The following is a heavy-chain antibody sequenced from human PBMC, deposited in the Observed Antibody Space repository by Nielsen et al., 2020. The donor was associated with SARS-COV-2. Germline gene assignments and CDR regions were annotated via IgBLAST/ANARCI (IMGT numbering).Heavy chain of an antibody. CDR3: ARDAVDTATGYFDY. J-gene: IGHJ4*02. D-gene: IGHD5-18*01. CDR2: IYSGGSST. CDR1: GFTFSSYA. Sequence: GGSLRLSCAASGFTFSSYAMSWVRQAPGKGLEWVSVIYSGGSSTYYADSVKGRFTISRDNSKNTLYLQMNSLRAEDTAVYYCARDAVDTATGYFDYWGQGTLVTVSS. V-gene: IGHV3-23*03.